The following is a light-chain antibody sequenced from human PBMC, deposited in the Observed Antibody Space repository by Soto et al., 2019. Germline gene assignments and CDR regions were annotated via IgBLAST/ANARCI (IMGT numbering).Light chain of an antibody. V-gene: IGLV1-40*01. J-gene: IGLJ3*02. CDR3: QSDDSSLSGVV. CDR2: GNS. CDR1: SSNIGAGYD. Sequence: QAVVTQPPSVSGAPGQRVTISCTGSSSNIGAGYDVHWCQQLPGTAPKLLIYGNSNRPSGVPDRFSGSKSGTSASLAITGLQAEDEADYYCQSDDSSLSGVVFGGGTKLTVL.